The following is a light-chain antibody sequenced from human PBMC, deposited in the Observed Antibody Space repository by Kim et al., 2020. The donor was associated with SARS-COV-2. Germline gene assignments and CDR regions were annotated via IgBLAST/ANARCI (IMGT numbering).Light chain of an antibody. J-gene: IGLJ3*02. V-gene: IGLV4-69*01. CDR2: LNSDGSN. Sequence: APVKLTCWPSSGNSSKPNTWHQKEAEKGQRYSIPLNSDGSNSKGDGSTDRFAGSSAGAERHLTIAGLQSDEEADYYCQTSGTGIWVFGAGTQLTVL. CDR3: QTSGTGIWV. CDR1: SGNSSKP.